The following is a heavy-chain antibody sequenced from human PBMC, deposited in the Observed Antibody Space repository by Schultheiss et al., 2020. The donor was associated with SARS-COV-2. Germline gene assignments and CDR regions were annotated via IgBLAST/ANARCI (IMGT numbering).Heavy chain of an antibody. CDR1: GFTFSTYT. CDR2: ISGSGGST. J-gene: IGHJ4*02. D-gene: IGHD3-10*01. Sequence: GGSLRLSCAASGFTFSTYTMTWVRQAPGKGLEWVSAISGSGGSTYYADSVKGRFTISRDNSKNTLYLQMNSLRAEDTAVYYCAKKYYYGSGREFVDYWGQGTLVTVSS. CDR3: AKKYYYGSGREFVDY. V-gene: IGHV3-23*01.